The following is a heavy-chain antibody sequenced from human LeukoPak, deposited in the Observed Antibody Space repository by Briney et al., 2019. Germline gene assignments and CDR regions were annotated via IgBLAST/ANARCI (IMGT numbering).Heavy chain of an antibody. CDR2: IIPIFGTA. CDR3: ARGESSGWYGDDAFDI. Sequence: SVKVSFTASGGTFSSYAISWVRQAPGQGLEWMGGIIPIFGTANYAQKFQGRVTITADESTSTAYMELSSLRSEDTAVYYCARGESSGWYGDDAFDIWGQGTMVTVSS. D-gene: IGHD6-19*01. J-gene: IGHJ3*02. V-gene: IGHV1-69*13. CDR1: GGTFSSYA.